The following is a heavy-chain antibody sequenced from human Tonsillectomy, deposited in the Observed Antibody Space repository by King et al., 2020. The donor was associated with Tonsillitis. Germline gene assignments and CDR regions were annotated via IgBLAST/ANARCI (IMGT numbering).Heavy chain of an antibody. CDR2: ISGSGGST. V-gene: IGHV3-23*04. Sequence: VQLVESGGGLVQPGGSLRLSCAASGFTFSSYAMSWVRQAPGKGLEWVSAISGSGGSTYYADSVKGRFTISRDNSKNTLYLPMNSLRAEDTAVYYCAKGSGSYSPSPDNYFDYWGQGTLVTVSS. CDR3: AKGSGSYSPSPDNYFDY. J-gene: IGHJ4*02. D-gene: IGHD1-26*01. CDR1: GFTFSSYA.